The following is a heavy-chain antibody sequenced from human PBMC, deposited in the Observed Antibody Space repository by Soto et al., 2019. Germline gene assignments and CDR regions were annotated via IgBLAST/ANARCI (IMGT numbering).Heavy chain of an antibody. D-gene: IGHD6-25*01. CDR1: EFIFSSYG. CDR2: ISSDGSVK. V-gene: IGHV3-30*03. J-gene: IGHJ1*01. CDR3: SLDGHSRGYGAYLPH. Sequence: QVQLVESGGGVVQPGRSLRLSCAASEFIFSSYGMHWVRQAPGKGLEWVSVISSDGSVKYYADSVNGRFTMSRDNCKHPLYLQINSLRTEDTAVSHCSLDGHSRGYGAYLPHCGQGTLVTVAS.